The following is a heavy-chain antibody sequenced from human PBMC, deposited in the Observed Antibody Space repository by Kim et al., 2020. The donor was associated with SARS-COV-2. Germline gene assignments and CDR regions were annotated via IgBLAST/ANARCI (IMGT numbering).Heavy chain of an antibody. Sequence: SETLSLTCAVYGGSFSGYYWSWIRQPPGKGLEWIGEINHSGSTNYNPSLKSRVTISVDTSKNQFSLKLSSVTAADTAVYYCARGREVGIAAAGPIKHFDYWGQGTLVTVSS. J-gene: IGHJ4*02. CDR1: GGSFSGYY. CDR2: INHSGST. D-gene: IGHD6-13*01. V-gene: IGHV4-34*01. CDR3: ARGREVGIAAAGPIKHFDY.